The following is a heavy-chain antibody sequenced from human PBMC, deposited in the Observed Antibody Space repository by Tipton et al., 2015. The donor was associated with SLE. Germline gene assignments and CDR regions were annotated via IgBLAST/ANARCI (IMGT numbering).Heavy chain of an antibody. J-gene: IGHJ6*03. CDR2: INHSGST. D-gene: IGHD3-3*01. V-gene: IGHV4-34*01. CDR1: GGSFRGYY. CDR3: ARVRPPLSIFGVVKGTDYYDMDV. Sequence: TLSLTCAVYGGSFRGYYWSWIRQPPGKGLEWIGEINHSGSTNYNPSLKSRVTISVDTSKNQFSLKLSSVTAADTAVYYCARVRPPLSIFGVVKGTDYYDMDVWGKGTTVTVSS.